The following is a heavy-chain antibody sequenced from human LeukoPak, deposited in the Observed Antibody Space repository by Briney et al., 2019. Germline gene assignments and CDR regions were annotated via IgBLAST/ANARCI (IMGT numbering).Heavy chain of an antibody. D-gene: IGHD1-14*01. CDR2: TGDSGGWT. V-gene: IGHV3-23*01. CDR3: ARTSPGIQFDY. J-gene: IGHJ4*02. Sequence: GGSLRLSCAASGFTFRSYTMTWVRQAPGKGLEWVSVTGDSGGWTYYADSVKGRFTISRDNSKNTLYLQMNSLRAEDTAVYYCARTSPGIQFDYWGQGTLVTVSS. CDR1: GFTFRSYT.